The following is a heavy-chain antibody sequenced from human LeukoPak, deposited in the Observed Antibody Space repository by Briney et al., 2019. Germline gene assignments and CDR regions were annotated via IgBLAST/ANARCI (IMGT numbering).Heavy chain of an antibody. CDR3: ARDGSTSCLDY. V-gene: IGHV3-7*01. CDR2: IKQDGSEK. CDR1: GFTFSSYW. Sequence: PGGSLRLSCAASGFTFSSYWMSWVRQAPGKALERVANIKQDGSEKCYVDSVKGRFTISRDNAKNSLYLQMNSLRAEDTAVYYCARDGSTSCLDYWGQGTLVTVAS. J-gene: IGHJ4*02. D-gene: IGHD2-2*01.